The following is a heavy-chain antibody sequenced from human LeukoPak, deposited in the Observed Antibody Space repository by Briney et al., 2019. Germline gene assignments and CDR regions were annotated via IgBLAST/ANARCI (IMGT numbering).Heavy chain of an antibody. D-gene: IGHD1-26*01. V-gene: IGHV1-69*13. J-gene: IGHJ3*02. CDR2: IIPIFGTA. Sequence: SVKVSCKASGGTFSSYAISRVRQTPGQGLEWMGGIIPIFGTANYAQKFQGRVTITADESTSTAYMELSSLRSEDTAVYYCARDRVGATEAAFDIWGQGTMVTVSS. CDR1: GGTFSSYA. CDR3: ARDRVGATEAAFDI.